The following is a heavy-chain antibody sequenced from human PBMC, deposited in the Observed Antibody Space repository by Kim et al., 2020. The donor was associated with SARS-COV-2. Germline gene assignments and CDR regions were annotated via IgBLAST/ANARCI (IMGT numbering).Heavy chain of an antibody. V-gene: IGHV4-39*01. CDR3: ARHGDTTVVTPFDY. D-gene: IGHD4-17*01. CDR1: GGSISSSSYY. J-gene: IGHJ4*02. Sequence: SDTLSLTCTVSGGSISSSSYYWGWIRQPPGKGLEWIGSIYYSGSTYYNPSLKSRVTISVDTSKNQFSLKLSSVTAADTAVYYCARHGDTTVVTPFDYWGQGTLVTVSS. CDR2: IYYSGST.